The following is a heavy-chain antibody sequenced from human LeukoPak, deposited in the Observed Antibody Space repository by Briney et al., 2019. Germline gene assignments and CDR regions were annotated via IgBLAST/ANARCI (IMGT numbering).Heavy chain of an antibody. D-gene: IGHD3-10*01. CDR1: GYSFNSHH. V-gene: IGHV1-46*02. CDR3: ARDSGNYHYDMDV. CDR2: NFFHDGTT. J-gene: IGHJ6*02. Sequence: VASVTVSCTTSGYSFNSHHVHWVRQAPGQGLEWMGINFFHDGTTSNTQKFPGRLTMTRDTSTSTVYMELSSLRSEDTAVYYCARDSGNYHYDMDVWGQGTTVIVSS.